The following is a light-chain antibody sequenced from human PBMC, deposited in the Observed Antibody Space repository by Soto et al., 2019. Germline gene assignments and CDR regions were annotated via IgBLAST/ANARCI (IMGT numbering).Light chain of an antibody. CDR1: QSLLYSSNNKNY. CDR3: QQYYSIPPT. V-gene: IGKV4-1*01. Sequence: IVMTQSRYSLAVSLGERATINCKSSQSLLYSSNNKNYLTWYQHKPGQPPKLLIYWASTRKSGVPDRFSGSGSGTDFTLTISSMQAEDVAVYYCQQYYSIPPTLGGGTKVDIK. CDR2: WAS. J-gene: IGKJ4*01.